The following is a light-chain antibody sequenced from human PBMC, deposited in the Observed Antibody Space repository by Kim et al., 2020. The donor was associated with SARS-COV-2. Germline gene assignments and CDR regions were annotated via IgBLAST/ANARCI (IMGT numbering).Light chain of an antibody. CDR1: QSISSY. J-gene: IGKJ4*01. Sequence: SVGDRVTITCRASQSISSYLNWYQQKPGKAPKLLSYAASSLQSGVPSRFSGSGSGTDFTLTISSLQPEDFATYYCQQSYSTLSLTFGGGTKVDIK. CDR2: AAS. CDR3: QQSYSTLSLT. V-gene: IGKV1-39*01.